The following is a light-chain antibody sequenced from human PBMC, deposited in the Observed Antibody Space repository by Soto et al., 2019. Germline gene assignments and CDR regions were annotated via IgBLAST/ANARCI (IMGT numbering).Light chain of an antibody. CDR2: GAS. CDR3: QQYGSSIT. J-gene: IGKJ5*01. CDR1: QSLSHN. V-gene: IGKV3-20*01. Sequence: IVMTQSTATLSVSPGDRATVSCRASQSLSHNLAWYQQNPGQAPRFLIYGASSRATGIPDRFSGTGSGTDFTLTIRRMEPEDFAVYHCQQYGSSITFGQGTRLEIK.